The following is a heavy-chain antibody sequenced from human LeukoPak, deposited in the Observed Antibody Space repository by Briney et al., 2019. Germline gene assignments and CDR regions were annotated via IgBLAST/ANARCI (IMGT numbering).Heavy chain of an antibody. CDR1: GFTFSSYA. D-gene: IGHD1-1*01. Sequence: GGSLRLSCAASGFTFSSYAMSWVRQAPGKGLEWVSAISGSGGSTYYADSVKGRFTISRDNSKNTLYLQMNSLRAEDTAVYYCARVRNWNYYYYYMDVWGKGTTVTVSS. V-gene: IGHV3-23*01. CDR3: ARVRNWNYYYYYMDV. CDR2: ISGSGGST. J-gene: IGHJ6*03.